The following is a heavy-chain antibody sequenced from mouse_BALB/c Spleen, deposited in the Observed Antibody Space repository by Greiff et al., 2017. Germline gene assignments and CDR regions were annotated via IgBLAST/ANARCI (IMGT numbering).Heavy chain of an antibody. CDR3: TRDYGSSYGYAMDY. CDR1: GFTFSSYT. Sequence: EVHLVESGGGLVKPGGSLKLSCAASGFTFSSYTMSWVRQTPEKRLEWVATISSGGSYTYYPDSVKGRFTISRDNAKNTLYLQMSSLKSEDTAMYYCTRDYGSSYGYAMDYWGQGTSVTVSS. D-gene: IGHD1-1*01. J-gene: IGHJ4*01. CDR2: ISSGGSYT. V-gene: IGHV5-6-4*01.